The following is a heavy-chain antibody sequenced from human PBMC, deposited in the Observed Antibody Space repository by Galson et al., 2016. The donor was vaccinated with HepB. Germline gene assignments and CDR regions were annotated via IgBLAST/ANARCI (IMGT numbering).Heavy chain of an antibody. D-gene: IGHD3-10*01. Sequence: SLRLSCAASGFNFSTFTVNWVRQVPGKGLEWVSSISSSSLYIYYADSLRGRSTVSRDNSKNSLFLQMNSLGAEDTAIYYCARWSRGTGSSLDFWGQGTLVTVSS. CDR3: ARWSRGTGSSLDF. J-gene: IGHJ4*02. CDR2: ISSSSLYI. V-gene: IGHV3-21*06. CDR1: GFNFSTFT.